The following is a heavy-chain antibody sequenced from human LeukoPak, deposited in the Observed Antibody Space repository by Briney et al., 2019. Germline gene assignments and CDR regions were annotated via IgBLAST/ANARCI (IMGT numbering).Heavy chain of an antibody. Sequence: SQTLSLTCAISGDSVSSISAAWNWIRQSPSRGLEWLGRTYYRSKWSNDYEVSVKSRITINPDTSKNQVSLQLNSVTPEDTAVYYCARQYSSGWSYYYGLDVWGQGTTVTVSS. J-gene: IGHJ6*02. CDR3: ARQYSSGWSYYYGLDV. V-gene: IGHV6-1*01. D-gene: IGHD6-19*01. CDR2: TYYRSKWSN. CDR1: GDSVSSISAA.